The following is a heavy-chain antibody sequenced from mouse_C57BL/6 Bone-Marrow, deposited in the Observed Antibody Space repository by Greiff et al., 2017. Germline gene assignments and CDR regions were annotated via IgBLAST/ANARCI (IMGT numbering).Heavy chain of an antibody. Sequence: VKLVESGPGLVQPSQSLSITCTVSGFSLTSYGVHWVRQSPGKGLEWLGVIWRGGSTDYNAAFMSRLSIAKDNSKSQVFFKMNSLQADDTAIYYCAKTGKERYFDVWGTGTTVTVSS. CDR3: AKTGKERYFDV. CDR2: IWRGGST. V-gene: IGHV2-5*01. D-gene: IGHD4-1*01. J-gene: IGHJ1*03. CDR1: GFSLTSYG.